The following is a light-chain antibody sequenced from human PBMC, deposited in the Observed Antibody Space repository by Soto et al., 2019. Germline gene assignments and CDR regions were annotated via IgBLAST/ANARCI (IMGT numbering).Light chain of an antibody. CDR1: SSDVGGYNY. J-gene: IGLJ1*01. Sequence: QSVLTQPRSVSGSPGQSVTISCTGTSSDVGGYNYVSWYQQHPGKAPKLMIYDVNKRPSGAPDRFSGSKSGSTASLTISGLQSEDEADYFCCSYAGTYTYVFGTGTKATAL. V-gene: IGLV2-11*01. CDR3: CSYAGTYTYV. CDR2: DVN.